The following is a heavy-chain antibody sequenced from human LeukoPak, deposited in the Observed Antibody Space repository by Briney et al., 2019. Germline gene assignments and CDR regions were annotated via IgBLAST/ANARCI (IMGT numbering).Heavy chain of an antibody. D-gene: IGHD2-21*02. CDR2: IYTSGST. CDR3: ARASRAPSCGGDCPGAFDL. CDR1: GGSISSGSYY. Sequence: SETLSLTCTVSGGSISSGSYYWSWIRQPAGKGLEWIGRIYTSGSTNYNPSLKSRVTISVDTSKNQCSLKLSSVTAADTAIYYCARASRAPSCGGDCPGAFDLWGQGTMVTVSS. V-gene: IGHV4-61*02. J-gene: IGHJ3*01.